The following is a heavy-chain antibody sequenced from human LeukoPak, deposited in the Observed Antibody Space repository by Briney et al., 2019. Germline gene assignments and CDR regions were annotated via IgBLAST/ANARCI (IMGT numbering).Heavy chain of an antibody. J-gene: IGHJ6*02. CDR1: GYTFTSYG. Sequence: ASVKVSCTASGYTFTSYGISWVRQAPGQGREWMGWISAYNGNTNYAQKLQGRVTITTDTSTSTAYMELRSLRSDDTAVYYCARDRIAAAGPGHYYYYYGMDVWGQGTTVTVSS. D-gene: IGHD6-13*01. CDR3: ARDRIAAAGPGHYYYYYGMDV. V-gene: IGHV1-18*01. CDR2: ISAYNGNT.